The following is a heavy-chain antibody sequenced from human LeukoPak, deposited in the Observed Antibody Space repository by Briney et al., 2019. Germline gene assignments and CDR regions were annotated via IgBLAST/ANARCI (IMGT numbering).Heavy chain of an antibody. V-gene: IGHV1-18*01. J-gene: IGHJ4*02. CDR3: ARVYCSSTSCYPRPD. CDR2: ISAYNGNT. CDR1: GYTFTSYG. Sequence: GASVKVSCTASGYTFTSYGISWVRQAPGQGLEWMGWISAYNGNTNYAQKLQGRVTMTTDTSTSTAYMELRSLRSDDTAVYYCARVYCSSTSCYPRPDWGQGTLVTVSS. D-gene: IGHD2-2*01.